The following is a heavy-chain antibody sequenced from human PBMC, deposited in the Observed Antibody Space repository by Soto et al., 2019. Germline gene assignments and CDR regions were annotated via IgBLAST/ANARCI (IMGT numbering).Heavy chain of an antibody. V-gene: IGHV1-2*02. Sequence: ASVKVSCKASGYTFTGYYIHWVRQAPGQGLEWMGWINPNSGGTNYAQKFQGRVTMTRDTSISTAYMELSRLRSDDTAVYYCARDSSSGGSYYYFDYWGQGTMVTVYS. CDR3: ARDSSSGGSYYYFDY. CDR2: INPNSGGT. CDR1: GYTFTGYY. J-gene: IGHJ4*02. D-gene: IGHD1-26*01.